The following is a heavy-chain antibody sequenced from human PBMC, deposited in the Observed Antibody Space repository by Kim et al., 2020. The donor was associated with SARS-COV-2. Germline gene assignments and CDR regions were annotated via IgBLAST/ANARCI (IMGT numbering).Heavy chain of an antibody. CDR1: GFTFSSYG. J-gene: IGHJ4*02. CDR3: ARGPYVLDY. CDR2: ISYDGSNK. V-gene: IGHV3-33*05. Sequence: GGSLRLSCAASGFTFSSYGMHWVRQAPGKGLEWVAVISYDGSNKYYADSVKGRFTISRDNSKNTLYLQMNSLRAEDTAVYYCARGPYVLDYWGQGTLVTVSS. D-gene: IGHD3-10*02.